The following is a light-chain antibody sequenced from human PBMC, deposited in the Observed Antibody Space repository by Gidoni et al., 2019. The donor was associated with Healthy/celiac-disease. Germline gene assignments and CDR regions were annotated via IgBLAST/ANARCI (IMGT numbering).Light chain of an antibody. Sequence: HMTQSPSTLSASVGDRVTITCRASQSISSWLAWYQQKPGKAPKLLIYKASSLESGVPSRFSGSGSGTEFTLTISSLQPDDFATYYCQQYNSYPCSFXQXTKLEIK. CDR2: KAS. CDR3: QQYNSYPCS. J-gene: IGKJ2*04. V-gene: IGKV1-5*03. CDR1: QSISSW.